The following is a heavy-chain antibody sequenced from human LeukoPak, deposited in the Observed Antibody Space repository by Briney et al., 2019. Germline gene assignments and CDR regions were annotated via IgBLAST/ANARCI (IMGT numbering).Heavy chain of an antibody. V-gene: IGHV1-69*05. J-gene: IGHJ4*02. CDR1: GGTFSSYA. CDR3: AREPIVGAAYFDY. Sequence: EASVKVSCKASGGTFSSYAISWVRQAPGQGLEWMGGIIPIFGTANYAQKFQGRVTITTGESTSTAYMELSSLRSEDTAVYYCAREPIVGAAYFDYWGQGTLVTVSS. CDR2: IIPIFGTA. D-gene: IGHD1-26*01.